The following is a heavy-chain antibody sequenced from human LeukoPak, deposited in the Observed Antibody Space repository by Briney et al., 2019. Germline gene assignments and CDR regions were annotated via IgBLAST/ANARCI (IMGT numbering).Heavy chain of an antibody. J-gene: IGHJ4*02. CDR3: AKIIFAGQRAYCSSTSCLDY. CDR1: GFTFSSYA. Sequence: PGGSLRLSCAASGFTFSSYAMSWVRQAPGKGLEWVSAISGSGGSTYYADSVKGRFTISRDNFKNTLYLQMNSLRAEDTAVYYCAKIIFAGQRAYCSSTSCLDYWGQGTLVTVSS. V-gene: IGHV3-23*01. CDR2: ISGSGGST. D-gene: IGHD2-2*01.